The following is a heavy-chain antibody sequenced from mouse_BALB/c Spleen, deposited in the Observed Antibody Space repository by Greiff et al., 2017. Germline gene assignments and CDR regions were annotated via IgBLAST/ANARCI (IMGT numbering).Heavy chain of an antibody. CDR2: IWRGGST. J-gene: IGHJ4*01. D-gene: IGHD1-1*01. CDR1: GFSLTSYG. Sequence: QVQLQQSGPSLVQPSQSLSITCTVSGFSLTSYGVHWVRQSPGKGLEWLGVIWRGGSTDYNAAFMSRLSITKDNSKSQVFFKMNSLQADDTAIYYCAKNYYGSSYAMDYWGQGTPVTVSS. V-gene: IGHV2-5-1*01. CDR3: AKNYYGSSYAMDY.